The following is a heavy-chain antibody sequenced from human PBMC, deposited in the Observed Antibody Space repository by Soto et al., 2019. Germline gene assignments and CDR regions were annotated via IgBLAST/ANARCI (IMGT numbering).Heavy chain of an antibody. Sequence: LSLTCAVSGGSISSGGYSWSWIRQPPGKGLEWIAYIYHSGSTYYDPSLKSRVTISVDRSKNQFSLKLSSVTAADTAVYYCASSHAGAHITAAVHWGQGTLVNVSS. CDR1: GGSISSGGYS. CDR3: ASSHAGAHITAAVH. V-gene: IGHV4-30-2*01. D-gene: IGHD6-13*01. J-gene: IGHJ4*02. CDR2: IYHSGST.